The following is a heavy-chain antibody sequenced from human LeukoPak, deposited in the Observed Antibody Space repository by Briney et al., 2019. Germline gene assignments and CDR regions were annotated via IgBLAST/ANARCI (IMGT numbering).Heavy chain of an antibody. CDR1: GGSISSSSYY. V-gene: IGHV4-39*01. CDR2: IYYSGST. CDR3: ARHDISQWLVDY. Sequence: PSETLSLTCTVSGGSISSSSYYWGWIRQPPGKGLEWIGSIYYSGSTYYNPSLKSRVTISVDTSKNQFSLKLSSVTAAGTAVYYCARHDISQWLVDYWGQGTLVTVSS. D-gene: IGHD6-19*01. J-gene: IGHJ4*02.